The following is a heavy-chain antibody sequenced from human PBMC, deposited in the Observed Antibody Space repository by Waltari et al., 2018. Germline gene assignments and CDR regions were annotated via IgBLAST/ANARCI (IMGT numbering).Heavy chain of an antibody. J-gene: IGHJ6*03. Sequence: EVQVVESGGGLVQPGGSLRLSCVASGFTFSNYEMNWVRQAPGKGLEWVSYISNSGSTTYYADSVKGRVTISRDNAKNSMYLEMDSLRAEDTAVYYCARPSTEYYYYYYYMDVWGKGTTVTVS. V-gene: IGHV3-48*03. CDR2: ISNSGSTT. CDR1: GFTFSNYE. CDR3: ARPSTEYYYYYYYMDV.